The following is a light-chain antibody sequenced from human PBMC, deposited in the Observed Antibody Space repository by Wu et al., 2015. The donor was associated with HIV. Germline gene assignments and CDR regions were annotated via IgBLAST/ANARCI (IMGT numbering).Light chain of an antibody. Sequence: DIQMTQSPSSLSASVGDRVTMTCRASQDMSNSLAWYQQKPGKAPKLLLYAASRLESGVPSTFSGSGSGTDYTLTISSLQPEDFATYYCQQYYSNPWTFGQGTKVEIK. CDR1: QDMSNS. J-gene: IGKJ1*01. CDR3: QQYYSNPWT. V-gene: IGKV1-NL1*01. CDR2: AAS.